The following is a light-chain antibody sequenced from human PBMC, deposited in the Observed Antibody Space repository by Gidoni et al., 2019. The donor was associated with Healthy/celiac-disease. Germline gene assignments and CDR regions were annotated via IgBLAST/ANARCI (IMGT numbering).Light chain of an antibody. CDR1: QSISSS. J-gene: IGKJ4*01. Sequence: DIQMTQSPSSLSASVGDRVTITCRASQSISSSLNWYQQKPGKAPKLLIYAASSLQSGVPSRFSGSASGTDFTLTISSLQPEDFATYYCQQSYSFXGXTKVEIK. CDR2: AAS. CDR3: QQSYS. V-gene: IGKV1-39*01.